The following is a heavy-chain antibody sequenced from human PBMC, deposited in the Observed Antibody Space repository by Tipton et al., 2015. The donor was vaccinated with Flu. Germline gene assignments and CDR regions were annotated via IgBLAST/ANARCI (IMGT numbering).Heavy chain of an antibody. D-gene: IGHD2-2*01. CDR3: ARLGYFITSNCRYFDF. CDR1: GGSISSYY. Sequence: TLSLTCTVSGGSISSYYWSWIRQSPGKGLEWIGYIYHGGSTNYNPSLKSRVSISIDTSKNQFSLRLRSVTAADTAVYYCARLGYFITSNCRYFDFWGQGTLVTVSS. J-gene: IGHJ4*02. V-gene: IGHV4-59*08. CDR2: IYHGGST.